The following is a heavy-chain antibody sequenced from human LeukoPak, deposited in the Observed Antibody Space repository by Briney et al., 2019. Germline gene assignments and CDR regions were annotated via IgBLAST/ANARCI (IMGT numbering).Heavy chain of an antibody. Sequence: GESLKISCEGSGYTFTSYWIAWVRQMPGKGLEWMGIIYPGDSDTRYSPSFQGQVTISADKSISTAYLQWSSLKASDTAMYYCAREYYYDSSGYDAFDIWGQGTMVTVSS. D-gene: IGHD3-22*01. CDR1: GYTFTSYW. CDR3: AREYYYDSSGYDAFDI. CDR2: IYPGDSDT. J-gene: IGHJ3*02. V-gene: IGHV5-51*01.